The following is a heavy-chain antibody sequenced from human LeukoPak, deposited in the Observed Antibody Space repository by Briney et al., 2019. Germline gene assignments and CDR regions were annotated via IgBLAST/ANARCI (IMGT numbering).Heavy chain of an antibody. Sequence: QTGGSLRLSRAASGFTFSSYWMSWVRQAPGKGLEWVANIKQDGSEKYYVDSVKGRFTISRDNAKNSLYLQMNSLRAEDTAVYYCARDSYGDYPFDAFDIWGQGTMVTVSS. CDR2: IKQDGSEK. V-gene: IGHV3-7*01. CDR1: GFTFSSYW. D-gene: IGHD4-17*01. J-gene: IGHJ3*02. CDR3: ARDSYGDYPFDAFDI.